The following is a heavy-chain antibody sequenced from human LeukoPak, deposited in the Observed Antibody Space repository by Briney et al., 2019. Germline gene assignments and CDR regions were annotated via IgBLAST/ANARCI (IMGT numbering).Heavy chain of an antibody. CDR2: INEDGSEK. Sequence: SGGSLRLSCAASGFTFSSYAMSWVRQAPGTGLEWVASINEDGSEKYYLDSVKGRFTISRDNAKNSPYLQMNSLRAEDTAVYYCARELDHDYYDFYFDYWGQGTLVTVSS. CDR3: ARELDHDYYDFYFDY. D-gene: IGHD4-17*01. V-gene: IGHV3-7*01. J-gene: IGHJ4*02. CDR1: GFTFSSYA.